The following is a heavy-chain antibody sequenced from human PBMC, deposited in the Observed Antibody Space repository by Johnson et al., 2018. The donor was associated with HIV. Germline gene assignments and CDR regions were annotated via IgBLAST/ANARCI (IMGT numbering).Heavy chain of an antibody. J-gene: IGHJ3*01. Sequence: QVHLVESGGGLVQPGKSLKVACAASGFTFSGSALHWVRQAPGKGLEWVAVISYDGGHKYYADSGKGRFTISRDNSKNTLYLQMKSLRAEDTAGYYAASLPGGMNNALDLWGRGTMVIVST. V-gene: IGHV3-30-3*01. CDR1: GFTFSGSA. CDR2: ISYDGGHK. CDR3: ASLPGGMNNALDL. D-gene: IGHD1-14*01.